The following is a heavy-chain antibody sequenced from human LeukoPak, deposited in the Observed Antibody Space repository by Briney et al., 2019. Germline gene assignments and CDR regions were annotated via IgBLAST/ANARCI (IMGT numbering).Heavy chain of an antibody. Sequence: GGSLRLSCAASGFTFDDYGMSWVRQAPGKGLEWVSGINWNGGSTGYADSVKGRFTISRDNAKNSLYLQMNSLRAEDTAVYYCAKPGDGCSGGSCYYFDYWGQGTLVTVSS. CDR1: GFTFDDYG. D-gene: IGHD2-15*01. CDR2: INWNGGST. V-gene: IGHV3-20*04. J-gene: IGHJ4*02. CDR3: AKPGDGCSGGSCYYFDY.